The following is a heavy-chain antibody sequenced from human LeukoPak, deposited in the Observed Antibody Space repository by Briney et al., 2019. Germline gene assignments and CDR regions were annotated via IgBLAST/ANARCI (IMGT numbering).Heavy chain of an antibody. D-gene: IGHD2-15*01. CDR2: IYSGGST. J-gene: IGHJ4*02. CDR3: AREYCSGGSCHFDY. V-gene: IGHV3-53*01. CDR1: GFTFSSYV. Sequence: GGSLRLSCAASGFTFSSYVMSWVRQAPGKGLEWVSVIYSGGSTYYADSVKGRFTISRDNSKNTLYLQMNSLRAEDTAVYYCAREYCSGGSCHFDYWGQGTLVTVSS.